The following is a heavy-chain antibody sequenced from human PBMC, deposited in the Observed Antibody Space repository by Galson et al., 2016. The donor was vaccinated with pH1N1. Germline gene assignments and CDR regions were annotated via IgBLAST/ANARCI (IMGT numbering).Heavy chain of an antibody. J-gene: IGHJ4*02. CDR1: GYSFTDYY. V-gene: IGHV1-46*01. CDR3: ARAPYSNYHYYYFDF. Sequence: SVKVSCKASGYSFTDYYVHWIRQAPGQGLEWMAIIKPTGGDTTYAQNFQGRVFVTRDPSTSTVYMEVTSLRSEDTAVYYWARAPYSNYHYYYFDFWGQGTLVTVSS. CDR2: IKPTGGDT. D-gene: IGHD4-11*01.